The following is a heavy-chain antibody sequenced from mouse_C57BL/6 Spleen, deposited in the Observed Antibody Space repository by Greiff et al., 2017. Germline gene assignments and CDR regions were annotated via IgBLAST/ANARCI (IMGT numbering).Heavy chain of an antibody. V-gene: IGHV1-4*01. Sequence: QVQLKQSGAELARPGASVKMSCKASGYTFTSYTMHWVKQRPGQGLEWIGYINPSSGYTKYNQKFKDKATLTADKSSSTAYMQLSSLTSEDSAVYYCARWITTVVSYWYFDVWGTGTTVTVSS. D-gene: IGHD1-1*01. J-gene: IGHJ1*03. CDR2: INPSSGYT. CDR1: GYTFTSYT. CDR3: ARWITTVVSYWYFDV.